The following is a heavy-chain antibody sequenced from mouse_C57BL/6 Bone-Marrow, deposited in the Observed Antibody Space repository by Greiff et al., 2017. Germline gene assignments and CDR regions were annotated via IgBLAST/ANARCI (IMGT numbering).Heavy chain of an antibody. Sequence: QVQLQQPAAELVKPGASVKFSCKASGYTFTSYWMHWVKQRPGQGLEWIGMIHPNSGSTNYNEKFKSKATLTVDKSSSTAYMQLSSLTSEDSAVYYCARWLRYYYAMAYWGQGASVTVST. CDR2: IHPNSGST. V-gene: IGHV1-64*01. CDR1: GYTFTSYW. J-gene: IGHJ4*01. CDR3: ARWLRYYYAMAY. D-gene: IGHD2-2*01.